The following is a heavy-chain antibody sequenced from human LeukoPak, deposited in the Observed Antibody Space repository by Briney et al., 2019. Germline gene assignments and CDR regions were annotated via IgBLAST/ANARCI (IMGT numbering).Heavy chain of an antibody. Sequence: PGGSLRLSCAASGFTFSNAWMSWVRQAPGKGVEWVGRFKSKPDCGTTDYAAPVQGRFTITRDDSTTTLYLQMNSLKTEDTAVYYCTTDSLLGRDYSDSSGFLYWGKGTLVTVSS. J-gene: IGHJ4*02. D-gene: IGHD3-22*01. CDR3: TTDSLLGRDYSDSSGFLY. CDR1: GFTFSNAW. CDR2: FKSKPDCGTT. V-gene: IGHV3-15*01.